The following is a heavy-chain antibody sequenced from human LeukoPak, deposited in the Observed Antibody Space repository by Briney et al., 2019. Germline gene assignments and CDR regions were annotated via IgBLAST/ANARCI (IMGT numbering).Heavy chain of an antibody. V-gene: IGHV3-30*18. D-gene: IGHD3-10*01. Sequence: LSLTCTVSGGSISSYYWSWIRQAPGKGLEWVAVISYDGSNKYYADSVKGRFTISRDNSKNTLYLQMNSLRAEDTAVYYCAKAAYGDLTDYWGQGTLVTVSS. CDR1: GGSISSYY. CDR2: ISYDGSNK. J-gene: IGHJ4*02. CDR3: AKAAYGDLTDY.